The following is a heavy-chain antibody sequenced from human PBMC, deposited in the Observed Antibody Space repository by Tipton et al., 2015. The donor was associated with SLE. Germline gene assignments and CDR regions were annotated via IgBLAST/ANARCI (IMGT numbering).Heavy chain of an antibody. Sequence: SLRLSCTASGFIFGDYVMNWVRQAPGKGLEWVSTISNSGVTTNSADSLKGRFTISRDTSKNTVYLQMNSLRAEDTAVYYCAKGQIVGGLWFREYAFDIWGQGTMVTVSS. CDR3: AKGQIVGGLWFREYAFDI. V-gene: IGHV3-23*01. CDR1: GFIFGDYV. CDR2: ISNSGVTT. D-gene: IGHD3-10*01. J-gene: IGHJ3*02.